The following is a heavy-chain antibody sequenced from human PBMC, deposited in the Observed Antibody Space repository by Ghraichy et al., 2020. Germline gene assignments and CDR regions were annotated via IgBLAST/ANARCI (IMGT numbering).Heavy chain of an antibody. CDR1: GFTFSSYG. J-gene: IGHJ6*02. Sequence: GESLNISCAASGFTFSSYGMHWVRQAPGKGLEWVAVIWYDGSNKYYADSVKGRFTISRDNSKNTLYLQMNSLRAEDTAVYYCARDKATIFGVVAYGMDVWGQGTTVTVSS. V-gene: IGHV3-33*01. D-gene: IGHD3-3*01. CDR2: IWYDGSNK. CDR3: ARDKATIFGVVAYGMDV.